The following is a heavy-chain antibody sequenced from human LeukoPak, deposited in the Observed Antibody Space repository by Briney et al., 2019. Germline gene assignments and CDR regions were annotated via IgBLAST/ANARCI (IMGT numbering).Heavy chain of an antibody. CDR1: GYSISSGYY. CDR3: ARARGGITRLDY. V-gene: IGHV4-38-2*01. CDR2: IYHSGST. Sequence: SETLSLTCAVSGYSISSGYYWGWIRQPPGKGLEWIGSIYHSGSTYYNPSLKSRVTISVDTSKNQFSLQLSSVTAADTAVYYCARARGGITRLDYWGQGTLVTVSS. J-gene: IGHJ4*02. D-gene: IGHD1-14*01.